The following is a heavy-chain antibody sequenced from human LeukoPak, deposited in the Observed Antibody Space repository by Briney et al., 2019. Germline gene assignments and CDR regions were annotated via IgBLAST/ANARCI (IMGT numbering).Heavy chain of an antibody. CDR2: IIPIFGTA. Sequence: EASVKVSCKASGGTFSSYAISWVRQAPGQGLEWMGGIIPIFGTANYAQKFQGRVTITADESTSTAYMELSSLRSEDTAVYYCATEAGPTTVTTYYYGMDVWGQGTTVTVSS. V-gene: IGHV1-69*13. D-gene: IGHD4-17*01. CDR3: ATEAGPTTVTTYYYGMDV. J-gene: IGHJ6*02. CDR1: GGTFSSYA.